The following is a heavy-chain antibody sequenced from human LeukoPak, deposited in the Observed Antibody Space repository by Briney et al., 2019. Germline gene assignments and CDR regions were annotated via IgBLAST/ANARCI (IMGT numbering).Heavy chain of an antibody. Sequence: GGSLRLSCAASGFTFSSYGMSWVRQAPGKGLEWVSSISGSVGTIYYADSVKGRFTISRDNSKNTLYLQMNSLRAEDTAVYYCAKDWDYYDSSGYYYGMLRYWGQGTLVTVSS. CDR1: GFTFSSYG. J-gene: IGHJ4*02. CDR2: ISGSVGTI. CDR3: AKDWDYYDSSGYYYGMLRY. D-gene: IGHD3-22*01. V-gene: IGHV3-23*01.